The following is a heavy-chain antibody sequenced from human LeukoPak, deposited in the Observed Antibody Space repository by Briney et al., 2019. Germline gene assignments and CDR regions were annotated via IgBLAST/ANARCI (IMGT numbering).Heavy chain of an antibody. D-gene: IGHD5-18*01. J-gene: IGHJ4*02. CDR3: ARGDTAMDEFDY. CDR1: GYTFTSYA. Sequence: ASVKVSCKASGYTFTSYATHWVRQAPGQRLEWMGWINAGNGNTKYSQKFQGRVTITRDTSASTAYMELSSLRSEDTAVYYCARGDTAMDEFDYWGQGTLVTVSS. V-gene: IGHV1-3*01. CDR2: INAGNGNT.